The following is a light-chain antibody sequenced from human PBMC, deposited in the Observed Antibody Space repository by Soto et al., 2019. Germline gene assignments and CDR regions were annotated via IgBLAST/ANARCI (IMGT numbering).Light chain of an antibody. CDR3: QQRSNWPT. J-gene: IGKJ5*01. V-gene: IGKV3-11*01. CDR1: QSVSSY. CDR2: DAS. Sequence: EIVLTQSPATLSLSLGERATLSCRASQSVSSYLAWYQQKPGQAPRLLIYDASNRATGIPARFSGSGSGTDFTLTISSLEPEDFAVNYCQQRSNWPTFGQGTRLEIK.